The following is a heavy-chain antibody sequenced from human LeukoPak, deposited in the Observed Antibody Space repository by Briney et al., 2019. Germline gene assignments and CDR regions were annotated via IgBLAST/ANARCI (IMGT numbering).Heavy chain of an antibody. CDR2: IYSGGST. V-gene: IGHV3-53*01. D-gene: IGHD6-13*01. CDR3: ARAPDSSSWYGDY. CDR1: EFSVGSNY. J-gene: IGHJ4*02. Sequence: GGSLRLSCAASEFSVGSNYMTWVRQAPGKGPEWVSVIYSGGSTYYADSVKGRFTISRDNSKNTLYLQMNSLRAEDTAVYYCARAPDSSSWYGDYWGQGTLVTVSS.